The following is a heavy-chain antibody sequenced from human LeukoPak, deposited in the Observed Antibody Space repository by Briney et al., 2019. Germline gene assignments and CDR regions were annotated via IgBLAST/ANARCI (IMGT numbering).Heavy chain of an antibody. V-gene: IGHV3-21*01. CDR1: GFTFSSYS. CDR2: ISSRSSYI. D-gene: IGHD1-26*01. CDR3: ARGVGGGMDV. Sequence: GGSLRPSCAASGFTFSSYSMNWVRQAPGKGLEWVSSISSRSSYIYYADSVKGRFTISRDNAKNSLYLQMNSLRAEDTAVYYCARGVGGGMDVWGQGTTVTVSS. J-gene: IGHJ6*02.